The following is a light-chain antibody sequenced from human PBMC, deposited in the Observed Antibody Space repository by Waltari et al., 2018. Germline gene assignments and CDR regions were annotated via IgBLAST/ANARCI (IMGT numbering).Light chain of an antibody. CDR1: VLSKKG. V-gene: IGLV3-27*01. CDR2: KDS. Sequence: SYELTQPSSVSVSPGQPARIHCSGEVLSKKGARGFQQKPGQAPVLVIYKDSERPSGIPERFSGSSSGTTVTLTISGAQVEDEADYYCYSAADNNLVFGGGTKLTVL. CDR3: YSAADNNLV. J-gene: IGLJ3*02.